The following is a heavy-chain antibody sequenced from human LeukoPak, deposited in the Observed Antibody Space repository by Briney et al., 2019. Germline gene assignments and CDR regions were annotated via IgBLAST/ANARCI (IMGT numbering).Heavy chain of an antibody. V-gene: IGHV3-74*01. CDR3: AAFEYSSSSGTLIDY. CDR1: GFTFSSYW. CDR2: INSDGGST. J-gene: IGHJ4*02. Sequence: GGSLRLSCAASGFTFSSYWMHWVRQAPGKGLVCVSRINSDGGSTSYADSVKGRFTISRDNAKNTLYLQMNSLRAEDTAVYYCAAFEYSSSSGTLIDYWGQGTLVTVSS. D-gene: IGHD6-6*01.